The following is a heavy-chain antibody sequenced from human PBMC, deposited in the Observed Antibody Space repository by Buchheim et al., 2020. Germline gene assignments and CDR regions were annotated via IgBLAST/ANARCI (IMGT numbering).Heavy chain of an antibody. CDR2: ISGNSRSA. J-gene: IGHJ4*02. D-gene: IGHD6-13*01. Sequence: EVQLLESGGGLVQPGGSLRLSCAASGFTFTNYAMSWVRQTPGKGLEWVSAISGNSRSAFYADSVKGRFTVSRDNSKSTLYLQMNSLRAEDTAVYYCAKSPTRNRSWVGTADYWGQGTL. CDR1: GFTFTNYA. CDR3: AKSPTRNRSWVGTADY. V-gene: IGHV3-23*01.